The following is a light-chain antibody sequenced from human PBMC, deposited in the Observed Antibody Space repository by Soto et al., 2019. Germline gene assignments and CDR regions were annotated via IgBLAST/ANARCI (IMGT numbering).Light chain of an antibody. V-gene: IGLV2-8*01. CDR3: CSYAGSNNFV. CDR2: VVT. Sequence: QSALTQPPSASGSPGQSVTISCTGTGSDVGGYNYVSWYQQHPGKAPKLMIYVVTKRPSGVPDRFSGSKSGNTASLTVSGLQAEDEADYYCCSYAGSNNFVFGTGTKVTVL. J-gene: IGLJ1*01. CDR1: GSDVGGYNY.